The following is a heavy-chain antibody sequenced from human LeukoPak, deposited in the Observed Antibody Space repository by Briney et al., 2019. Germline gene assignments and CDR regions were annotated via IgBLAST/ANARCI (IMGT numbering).Heavy chain of an antibody. Sequence: SQTLSLTCAIYGDSVSSSSAAWNWIRQSPSRGLEWLGRTYYRSKWYNDYALSVRSRTTINPDTSKNQFSLQLRSVAPEDTAVYYCARGVSNTRGDWLDPWGQGTLVTVSS. V-gene: IGHV6-1*01. CDR2: TYYRSKWYN. CDR1: GDSVSSSSAA. D-gene: IGHD6-13*01. J-gene: IGHJ5*02. CDR3: ARGVSNTRGDWLDP.